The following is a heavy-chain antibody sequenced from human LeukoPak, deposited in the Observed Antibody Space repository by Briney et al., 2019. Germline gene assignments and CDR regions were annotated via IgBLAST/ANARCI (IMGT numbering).Heavy chain of an antibody. J-gene: IGHJ5*02. Sequence: SETLSLTCTVSGGSISSYYWSWIRQPAGKGLEWIGRIYTSGSTNYNPSLKSRVTTSVDTSKNQFSLKLSSVTAADTAVYYCARGLYGSGSYYRFDPWGQGTLVTVSS. V-gene: IGHV4-4*07. D-gene: IGHD3-10*01. CDR3: ARGLYGSGSYYRFDP. CDR1: GGSISSYY. CDR2: IYTSGST.